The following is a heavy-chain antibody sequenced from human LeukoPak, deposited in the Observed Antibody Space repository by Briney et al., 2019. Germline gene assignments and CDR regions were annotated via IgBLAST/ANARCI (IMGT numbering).Heavy chain of an antibody. CDR3: GYDSSGSDGYY. CDR1: GVSISSSSYY. Sequence: PSETLSLTCTVSGVSISSSSYYWGWIRQPPGKGLEWIGSIYYSGSTYYNPSLKSRVTISVDTSKNQFSLKLSSVTAADTAVYYCGYDSSGSDGYYWGQGTLVTVSS. V-gene: IGHV4-39*01. J-gene: IGHJ4*02. D-gene: IGHD3-22*01. CDR2: IYYSGST.